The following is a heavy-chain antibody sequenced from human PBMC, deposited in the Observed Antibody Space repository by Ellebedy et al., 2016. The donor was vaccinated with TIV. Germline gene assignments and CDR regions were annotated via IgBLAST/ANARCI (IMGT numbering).Heavy chain of an antibody. D-gene: IGHD4-11*01. J-gene: IGHJ5*02. Sequence: ASVKVSCKASGGTFKTYTVTWVRQAPGQGLEWVGGILPISPTPSYAQKFQGRVTITADESANIVYMELSSLSSEDTAVYYCARGKDSGNYVGWFDPWGQGTLVTVSS. CDR3: ARGKDSGNYVGWFDP. CDR2: ILPISPTP. CDR1: GGTFKTYT. V-gene: IGHV1-69*13.